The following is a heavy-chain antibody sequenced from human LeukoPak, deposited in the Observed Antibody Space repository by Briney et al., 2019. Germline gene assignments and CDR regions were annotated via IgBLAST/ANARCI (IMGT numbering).Heavy chain of an antibody. V-gene: IGHV4-34*01. J-gene: IGHJ6*03. Sequence: SETPSLTCAVYGGSFSGYYWSWIRQPPGKGLEWIGEINHSGSTSYNPSLKSRVTISVDTSKNQFSLKLSSVTAADTAVYYCARKYSQGYYYYMDVWGKGTTVTVSS. CDR3: ARKYSQGYYYYMDV. CDR1: GGSFSGYY. CDR2: INHSGST. D-gene: IGHD2-15*01.